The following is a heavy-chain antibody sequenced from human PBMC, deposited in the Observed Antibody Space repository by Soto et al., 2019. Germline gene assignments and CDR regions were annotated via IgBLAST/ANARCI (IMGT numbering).Heavy chain of an antibody. CDR1: GGIFSSYA. J-gene: IGHJ5*02. V-gene: IGHV1-69*13. Sequence: ASVKVSCQASGGIFSSYAISWVRQAPGQGLEWMGGIIPIFGTANYAQKFQGRVTITADESTNTAYMELSSLRSEDTAVYYCARSLRWSWFDPWGQGTLVTVPQ. CDR3: ARSLRWSWFDP. CDR2: IIPIFGTA. D-gene: IGHD4-17*01.